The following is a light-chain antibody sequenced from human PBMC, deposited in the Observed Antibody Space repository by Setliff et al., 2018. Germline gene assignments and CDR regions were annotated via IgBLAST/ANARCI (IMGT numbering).Light chain of an antibody. V-gene: IGKV3-15*01. Sequence: IVMTQSPATLSVSPGERATLSCRASQSVSNNLAWYQQKPGQAPRLLIYGASTRASGVPAGFSGSGSGTEFTLTISNMQSEDFAVYYCQQYNNWPHITFGQGTRLEIK. CDR2: GAS. CDR3: QQYNNWPHIT. J-gene: IGKJ5*01. CDR1: QSVSNN.